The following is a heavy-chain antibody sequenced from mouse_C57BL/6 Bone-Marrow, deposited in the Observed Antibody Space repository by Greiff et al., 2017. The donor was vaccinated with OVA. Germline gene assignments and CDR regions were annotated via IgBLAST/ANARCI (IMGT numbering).Heavy chain of an antibody. Sequence: VKLMESGAELVRPGSSVKLSCKASGYTFTSYWMHWVKQRPIQGLEWIGNIDPSDSETHYNQKFKDKATLTVDKSSSTAYMQLSSLTSEDSAVYYCARSPLFFDVWGTGTTVTVSS. V-gene: IGHV1-52*01. CDR3: ARSPLFFDV. D-gene: IGHD1-1*01. J-gene: IGHJ1*03. CDR2: IDPSDSET. CDR1: GYTFTSYW.